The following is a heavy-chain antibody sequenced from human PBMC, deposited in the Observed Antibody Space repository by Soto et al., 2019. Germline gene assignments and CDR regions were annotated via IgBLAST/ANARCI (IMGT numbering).Heavy chain of an antibody. CDR1: GFTFSSYS. J-gene: IGHJ3*02. CDR2: ISSSSSYI. V-gene: IGHV3-21*01. D-gene: IGHD5-18*01. Sequence: GESLKISCAASGFTFSSYSMNWVRQAPGKGLEWVSSISSSSSYIYYADSVKGRFTISRDNAKNSLYLQMNSLRAEDTAVYYCARAQLVDTAMVPYDAFDIWGQGTMVTVSS. CDR3: ARAQLVDTAMVPYDAFDI.